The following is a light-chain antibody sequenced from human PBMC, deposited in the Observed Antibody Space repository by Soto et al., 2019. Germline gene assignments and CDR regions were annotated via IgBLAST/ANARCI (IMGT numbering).Light chain of an antibody. J-gene: IGKJ1*01. V-gene: IGKV1-9*01. CDR2: SAS. CDR3: LQYRSYWT. CDR1: EGISSY. Sequence: IQLTQSPSSLSASVGDRVAITCRASEGISSYLAWYQEKPGKVPKLLIDSASTLQNGVPSRFSGSGSGTDFTLTISSLQPEDFATYYCLQYRSYWTFGQGTKVEI.